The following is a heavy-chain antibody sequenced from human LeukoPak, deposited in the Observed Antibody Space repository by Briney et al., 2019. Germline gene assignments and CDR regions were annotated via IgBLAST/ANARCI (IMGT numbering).Heavy chain of an antibody. V-gene: IGHV3-23*01. CDR1: GFNFRNFA. CDR3: AGGDRLTDFSCFDH. D-gene: IGHD3-3*01. CDR2: ISASGGRA. Sequence: GGPVRLSCAASGFNFRNFAMNWVRHAPGKGLEWVSRISASGGRAHYADSVKGRLTISRDNSKKNPYLQMRSLRAEDTAVYYCAGGDRLTDFSCFDHWGQGPLVTVSS. J-gene: IGHJ4*02.